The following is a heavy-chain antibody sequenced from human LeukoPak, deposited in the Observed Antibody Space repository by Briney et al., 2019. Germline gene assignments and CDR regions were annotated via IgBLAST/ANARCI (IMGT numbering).Heavy chain of an antibody. CDR1: GFTFSSYW. V-gene: IGHV3-7*05. CDR2: IKQDGSEK. D-gene: IGHD6-13*01. Sequence: GGSLRLSCAASGFTFSSYWMSWVRQAPGKGLEWVANIKQDGSEKLYVGSVEGRFTISRDNAKNSLYLQMNSLRAEDTAVYYCARDIAADAFDYWGQGTLVTVSS. CDR3: ARDIAADAFDY. J-gene: IGHJ4*02.